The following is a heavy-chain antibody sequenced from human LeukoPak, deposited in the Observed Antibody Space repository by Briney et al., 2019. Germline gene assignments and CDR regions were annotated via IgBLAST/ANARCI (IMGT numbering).Heavy chain of an antibody. CDR1: GYSFTSYW. J-gene: IGHJ6*03. CDR2: IYPGDSDT. Sequence: GESLKISCKGSGYSFTSYWIGWVRQMPGKGLEWMGIIYPGDSDTRYSPSFQGQVTISADRSISTAYLQWSSLKASDTAMYYCARHLRGYCSCGSCYGYYYYMDVLGQGTTVTVSS. CDR3: ARHLRGYCSCGSCYGYYYYMDV. D-gene: IGHD2-15*01. V-gene: IGHV5-51*01.